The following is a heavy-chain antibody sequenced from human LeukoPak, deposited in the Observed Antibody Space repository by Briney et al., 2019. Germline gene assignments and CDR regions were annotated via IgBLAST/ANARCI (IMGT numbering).Heavy chain of an antibody. CDR3: AKDHRVYDNSAFLDS. CDR2: IPFDGSNK. D-gene: IGHD3-22*01. Sequence: PGGSLRLSCAASGFTFSNYGMYWVRQAPAKGLGWVPFIPFDGSNKYYADSVKGRFTISRDNSKNTLYLQMNSLRAEDTAVYYCAKDHRVYDNSAFLDSWGQGTLVTVSS. V-gene: IGHV3-30*02. CDR1: GFTFSNYG. J-gene: IGHJ4*02.